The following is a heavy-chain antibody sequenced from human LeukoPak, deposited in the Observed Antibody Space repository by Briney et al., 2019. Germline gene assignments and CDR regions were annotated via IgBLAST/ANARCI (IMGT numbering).Heavy chain of an antibody. CDR3: ASHIGDYYYYYYMDV. CDR1: GFTSSSYI. J-gene: IGHJ6*03. CDR2: ISSGSSYI. V-gene: IGHV3-21*01. Sequence: GGSLRLSCAASGFTSSSYIMNWVRQAPGKGLEWVSSISSGSSYIYYADSVKGRFTISRDDARNSLYLQMNSLRAEDTAVYYCASHIGDYYYYYYMDVWGKRTPVTLSS. D-gene: IGHD2-21*01.